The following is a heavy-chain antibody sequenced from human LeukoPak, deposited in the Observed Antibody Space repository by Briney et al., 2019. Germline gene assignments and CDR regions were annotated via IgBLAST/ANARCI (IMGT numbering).Heavy chain of an antibody. J-gene: IGHJ6*03. V-gene: IGHV3-23*01. CDR2: ISGSGGST. CDR3: AKVLSGSYPYYYYYMDV. CDR1: GFTFSSYG. D-gene: IGHD1-26*01. Sequence: PGGSLRLSCAASGFTFSSYGMSWVRQAPGKGLGWVSAISGSGGSTYYADSVKGRFTISRDNSKNTLYLQMNSQRAEDTAVYYCAKVLSGSYPYYYYYMDVWGKGTTVTISS.